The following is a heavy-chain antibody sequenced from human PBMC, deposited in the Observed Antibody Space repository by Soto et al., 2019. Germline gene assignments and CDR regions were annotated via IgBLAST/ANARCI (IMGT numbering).Heavy chain of an antibody. Sequence: PGGSLRLSCAASGFTVSSNYMSWVRQAPGKGLEWVSVIYSGGSTYYADSVKGRFTISRDNSKNTLYLQMNSLRAEDTAVYYCARIMITFGGVIVEYYFDYWGQGTLVTVSS. CDR3: ARIMITFGGVIVEYYFDY. CDR2: IYSGGST. CDR1: GFTVSSNY. J-gene: IGHJ4*02. V-gene: IGHV3-53*01. D-gene: IGHD3-16*02.